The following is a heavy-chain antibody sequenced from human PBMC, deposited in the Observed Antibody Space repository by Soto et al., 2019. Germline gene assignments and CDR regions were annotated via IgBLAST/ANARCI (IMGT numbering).Heavy chain of an antibody. CDR1: GFTFDSCV. J-gene: IGHJ6*02. Sequence: GSLRLSCAASGFTFDSCVMIFFRHSPCEWLEWLSLISGSGRYTDYADSVKGRFTISRDNSKNTLYLQMNSLRVEDTAVYYCAKDPPSERMQPDYGMDVWGQGTTVTVSS. CDR3: AKDPPSERMQPDYGMDV. D-gene: IGHD6-13*01. CDR2: ISGSGRYT. V-gene: IGHV3-23*01.